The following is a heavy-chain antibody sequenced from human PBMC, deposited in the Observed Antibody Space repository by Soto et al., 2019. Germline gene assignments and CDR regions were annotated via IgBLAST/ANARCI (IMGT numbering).Heavy chain of an antibody. Sequence: SQTLSLTCAISGDSVSSNSAAWNWIRQPPSRGLEWLGRTYYRSKWYNDYAVSVKSRITINPDTSKNQFSLQLNSVTPEDTAVYYCARDGLYSSGWYGWFDPWGQGTLVTVSS. J-gene: IGHJ5*02. CDR1: GDSVSSNSAA. CDR2: TYYRSKWYN. CDR3: ARDGLYSSGWYGWFDP. V-gene: IGHV6-1*01. D-gene: IGHD6-19*01.